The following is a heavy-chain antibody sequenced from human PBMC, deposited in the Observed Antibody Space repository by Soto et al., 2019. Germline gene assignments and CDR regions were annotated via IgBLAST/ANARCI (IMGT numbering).Heavy chain of an antibody. Sequence: VHLVESGGGFVEPGGSLRLSCEASGFMFSSYWMSWVRQAPGEGLEWVANIKQDGSEIHYLESVEGRFTIFRDNARRSLYLQMNSLRAEDTAVYFCAKVRIAPAKPFYFDSWGQGTLVTVSS. V-gene: IGHV3-7*01. D-gene: IGHD6-13*01. J-gene: IGHJ4*02. CDR2: IKQDGSEI. CDR3: AKVRIAPAKPFYFDS. CDR1: GFMFSSYW.